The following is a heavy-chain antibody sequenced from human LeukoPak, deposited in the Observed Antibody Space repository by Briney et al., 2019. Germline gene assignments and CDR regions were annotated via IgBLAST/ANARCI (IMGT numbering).Heavy chain of an antibody. CDR3: ARDYYYDSSGYWLDY. D-gene: IGHD3-22*01. CDR1: GFTFSSYE. V-gene: IGHV3-48*03. J-gene: IGHJ4*02. Sequence: GGSLRLSCAASGFTFSSYEMNWVRQAPGKGLEWVSYISSSGSTIYYADSVKGRFTISRDNAKSSLYLQMNSLRAEDTAVYYCARDYYYDSSGYWLDYWGQGTLVTVSS. CDR2: ISSSGSTI.